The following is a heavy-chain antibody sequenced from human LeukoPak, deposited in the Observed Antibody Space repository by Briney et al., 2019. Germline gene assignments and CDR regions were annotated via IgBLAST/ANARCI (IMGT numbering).Heavy chain of an antibody. V-gene: IGHV3-30-3*01. Sequence: GGSLRLSCAASGFTFRNYAVHWVRQAPGRGLQWLAVISYDGTNKYYADSVKGRLTISRDNSENTLSLHMNSLRAEDTALYYCARSRGSPNTGEDAFDIWGQGTMVTVSS. CDR2: ISYDGTNK. CDR3: ARSRGSPNTGEDAFDI. CDR1: GFTFRNYA. J-gene: IGHJ3*02. D-gene: IGHD2-8*02.